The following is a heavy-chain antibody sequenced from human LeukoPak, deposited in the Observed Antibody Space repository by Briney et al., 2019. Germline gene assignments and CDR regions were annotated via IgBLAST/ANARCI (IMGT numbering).Heavy chain of an antibody. D-gene: IGHD2-21*01. V-gene: IGHV3-72*01. CDR3: ARRAYDVAFLGY. J-gene: IGHJ4*02. CDR1: GFTFSSYA. CDR2: VTNKANNYTS. Sequence: GGSLRLSCAASGFTFSSYAMNWVRQAPGKGLEWVGRVTNKANNYTSQYAASVKDRFTISRDNSENSLYLQMNSLKTEDTAVYYCARRAYDVAFLGYWGQGTLVTVSS.